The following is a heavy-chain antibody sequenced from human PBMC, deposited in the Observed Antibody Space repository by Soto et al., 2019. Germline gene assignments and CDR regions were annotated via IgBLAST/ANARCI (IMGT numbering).Heavy chain of an antibody. CDR2: IWYDGSNK. J-gene: IGHJ4*02. CDR1: GFTFSSYG. Sequence: SLRLSCAASGFTFSSYGMHWVRQAPGKGLEWVAVIWYDGSNKYYADSVKGRFTISRDNSKNTLYLQMNSLRAEDTAVYYCARDYSRTYYFDYWGQGTLVTVSS. D-gene: IGHD6-13*01. V-gene: IGHV3-33*01. CDR3: ARDYSRTYYFDY.